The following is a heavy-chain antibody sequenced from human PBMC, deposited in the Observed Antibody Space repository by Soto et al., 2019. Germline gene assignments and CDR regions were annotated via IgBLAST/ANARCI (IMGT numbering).Heavy chain of an antibody. CDR1: GGTFSSYA. D-gene: IGHD3-22*01. Sequence: QVQLVQSGAEVKKPGSSVKVSCKASGGTFSSYAISWVRQAPGQGLEWMGGIIPIFGTANYAQKFQGRVTITADESTSTAYMELSSLRSEDTAVYYCARDPLNYYDSSGYYYGRGESNWFDPWGQGTLVTVSS. CDR2: IIPIFGTA. J-gene: IGHJ5*02. V-gene: IGHV1-69*01. CDR3: ARDPLNYYDSSGYYYGRGESNWFDP.